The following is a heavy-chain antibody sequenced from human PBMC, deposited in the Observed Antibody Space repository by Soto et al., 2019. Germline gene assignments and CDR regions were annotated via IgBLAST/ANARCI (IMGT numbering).Heavy chain of an antibody. V-gene: IGHV4-39*07. CDR2: IYYSGST. J-gene: IGHJ5*02. CDR3: AGMAYTSGLRFDP. CDR1: GGSISSSSYY. D-gene: IGHD6-19*01. Sequence: SETLSLTCTVSGGSISSSSYYWGWIRQPPGKGLEWIGSIYYSGSTYYNPSLKSRVTISVDTSKNQCSLKVRSVTAADTAVYYCAGMAYTSGLRFDPWGPGTLVTVSS.